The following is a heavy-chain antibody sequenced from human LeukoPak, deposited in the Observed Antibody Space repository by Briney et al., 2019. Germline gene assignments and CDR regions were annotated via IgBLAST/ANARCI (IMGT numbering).Heavy chain of an antibody. V-gene: IGHV3-23*01. CDR2: ISGSGGST. CDR3: AKDPDCTSGVCYTFFDY. CDR1: GFTFSNYA. J-gene: IGHJ4*02. D-gene: IGHD2-8*01. Sequence: GSLRLSCAASGFTFSNYAMSWVRQAPGKGLEWVSAISGSGGSTYYADSVKGRFTISRDNSKTTLFLHMNGLRAEDTAVYYCAKDPDCTSGVCYTFFDYWGQGTLVIVSS.